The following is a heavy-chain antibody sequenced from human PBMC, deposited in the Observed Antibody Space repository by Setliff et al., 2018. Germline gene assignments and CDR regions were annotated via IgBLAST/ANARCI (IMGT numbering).Heavy chain of an antibody. V-gene: IGHV4-4*07. J-gene: IGHJ6*03. CDR2: IYIGGSA. CDR3: AREQWLDPPGYYYMDV. CDR1: GGSISSYY. D-gene: IGHD6-19*01. Sequence: SETLSLTCTVSGGSISSYYWSWIRQPAGKGLEWIGHIYIGGSANCNPSLKSRVTMSIDTSKNQFSLKLNSVTAADMAVYYCAREQWLDPPGYYYMDVWSKGTTVTVSS.